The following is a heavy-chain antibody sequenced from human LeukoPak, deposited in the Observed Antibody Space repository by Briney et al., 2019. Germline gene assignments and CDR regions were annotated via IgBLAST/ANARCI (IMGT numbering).Heavy chain of an antibody. J-gene: IGHJ3*02. V-gene: IGHV4-34*01. CDR2: INHSGST. CDR3: ARASRVLGDAFDI. D-gene: IGHD3-10*01. CDR1: GGSFSGYY. Sequence: PSETLSLTCAVYGGSFSGYYWSWIRQPPGKGLEWIGEINHSGSTNYNPSLKSRVTISVDTSKNQFSLKLSSVTAADTAVYYCARASRVLGDAFDIWGQGTMVTVSS.